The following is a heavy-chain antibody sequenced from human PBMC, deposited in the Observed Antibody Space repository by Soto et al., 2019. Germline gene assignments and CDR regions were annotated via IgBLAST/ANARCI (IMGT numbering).Heavy chain of an antibody. D-gene: IGHD2-2*01. CDR2: ISSSGSTI. V-gene: IGHV3-11*01. CDR3: AGERYHPYYYYGMDV. Sequence: QVQLVESGGGLVKPGGSLRLSCAASGFTFSDYYMIWIRQAPGKVLEWVSYISSSGSTIYYADSVKGRFTISRDNAKNSLYLQMNSMRAEDTAVYYCAGERYHPYYYYGMDVWGQGTTVTVS. CDR1: GFTFSDYY. J-gene: IGHJ6*01.